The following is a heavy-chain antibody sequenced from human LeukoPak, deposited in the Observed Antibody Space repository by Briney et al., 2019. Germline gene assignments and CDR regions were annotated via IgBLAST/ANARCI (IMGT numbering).Heavy chain of an antibody. V-gene: IGHV3-23*01. J-gene: IGHJ6*03. CDR1: GFTFSSYG. D-gene: IGHD6-13*01. CDR3: AKDLDSSSWYSPYYYYYYMDV. CDR2: ISGSGGST. Sequence: PGGSLRLSCAASGFTFSSYGMSWVRQAPGKGLEWVSAISGSGGSTYYADSVKGRFTISRDNSKNTLYLQMNSLRAEDTAVYYCAKDLDSSSWYSPYYYYYYMDVWGKGTTVTISS.